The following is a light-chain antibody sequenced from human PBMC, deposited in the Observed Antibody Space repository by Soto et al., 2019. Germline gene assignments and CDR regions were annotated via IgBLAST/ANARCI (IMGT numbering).Light chain of an antibody. J-gene: IGLJ1*01. CDR2: GNS. V-gene: IGLV1-40*01. Sequence: QSALTQPPSVSGAPGQRVTISCTGSSSNIGADYAVHWYQQLPGTAPKLLIYGNSNRPSGVPDRFSGSKSGTSASLAITGLQAEDEAEYYCQSYDTSLSAHVFGTGTKVTVL. CDR3: QSYDTSLSAHV. CDR1: SSNIGADYA.